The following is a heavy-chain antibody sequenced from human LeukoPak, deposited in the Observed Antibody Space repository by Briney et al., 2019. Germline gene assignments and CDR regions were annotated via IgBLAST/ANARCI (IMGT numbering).Heavy chain of an antibody. Sequence: EASVKVSCKASGYTFTGYYMHWVRQAPGQGLEWMGWINPNSGGTNYAQKFQGRVTMTRDTSISTAYMELSRLRSDDTAVYYCARGLREIVGATIAYYFDYWGQGTLVTVSS. D-gene: IGHD1-26*01. J-gene: IGHJ4*02. CDR3: ARGLREIVGATIAYYFDY. CDR2: INPNSGGT. V-gene: IGHV1-2*02. CDR1: GYTFTGYY.